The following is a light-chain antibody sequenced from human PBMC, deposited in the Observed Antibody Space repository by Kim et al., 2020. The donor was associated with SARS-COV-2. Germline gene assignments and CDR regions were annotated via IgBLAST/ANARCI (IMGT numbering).Light chain of an antibody. V-gene: IGKV1-33*01. CDR1: QDISNN. CDR3: QHYYGFPYT. CDR2: DAS. Sequence: ASLGDRVTIPCQASQDISNNLNWYQQKSGEGPKLLIYDASSLDTGVPSKFSGRGSGTDFTFTINNLEPEDTATYFCQHYYGFPYTFGQGTKLEI. J-gene: IGKJ2*01.